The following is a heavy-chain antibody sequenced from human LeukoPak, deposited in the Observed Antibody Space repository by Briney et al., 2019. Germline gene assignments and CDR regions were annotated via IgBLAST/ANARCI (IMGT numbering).Heavy chain of an antibody. CDR3: ARGRYYYGSIPAWYYYYYMDV. Sequence: ASETLSLTCAVDGGSFSGYYWSWIRQPPGKGLERIGQINPSGSTNYNPSLKSRVTISVDTSKNQFSLKLSSVTAADTAVYYCARGRYYYGSIPAWYYYYYMDVWGKGTTVTISS. CDR2: INPSGST. CDR1: GGSFSGYY. V-gene: IGHV4-34*01. J-gene: IGHJ6*03. D-gene: IGHD3-10*01.